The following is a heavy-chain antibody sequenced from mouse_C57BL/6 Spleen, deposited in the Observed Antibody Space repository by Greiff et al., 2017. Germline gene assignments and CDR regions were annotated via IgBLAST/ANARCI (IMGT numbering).Heavy chain of an antibody. J-gene: IGHJ4*01. CDR3: ARGGYDYDESYAMDY. Sequence: EVKLVESEGGLVQPGSSMKLSCTASGFTFSDYYMAWVRQVPEKGLEWVANINYDGSSTYYLDSLKSRFIISRDNAKNILYLQMSSLKSEDTATYYCARGGYDYDESYAMDYWGQGTSVTVSS. D-gene: IGHD2-4*01. CDR2: INYDGSST. CDR1: GFTFSDYY. V-gene: IGHV5-16*01.